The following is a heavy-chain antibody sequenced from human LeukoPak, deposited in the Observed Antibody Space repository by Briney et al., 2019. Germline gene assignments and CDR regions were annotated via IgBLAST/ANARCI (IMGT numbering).Heavy chain of an antibody. D-gene: IGHD3-22*01. CDR1: GGTFSSYA. Sequence: GASVKVSCKASGGTFSSYAISWVRQAPGQGLEWMGGIIPIFGTANYAQKFQGRVTITADESTSTAYMELSSLRSEDTAVYYCARGDHYYDSSGYYPNDYWGQGTLVTVSS. J-gene: IGHJ4*02. V-gene: IGHV1-69*13. CDR3: ARGDHYYDSSGYYPNDY. CDR2: IIPIFGTA.